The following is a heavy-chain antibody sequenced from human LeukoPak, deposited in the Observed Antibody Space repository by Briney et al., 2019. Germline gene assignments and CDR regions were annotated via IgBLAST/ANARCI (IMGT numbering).Heavy chain of an antibody. CDR1: GFTFSSYS. CDR3: ARDPWWRNYYYYGMDV. Sequence: TTGGSLRLSCAASGFTFSSYSMNWVRQAPGKGLEWVSSISSSSSYIYYADSVKGRFTISRDNAKNSLYLQMNSLRAEDTAVYYCARDPWWRNYYYYGMDVWGQGTTVTVSS. D-gene: IGHD2-8*02. J-gene: IGHJ6*02. CDR2: ISSSSSYI. V-gene: IGHV3-21*01.